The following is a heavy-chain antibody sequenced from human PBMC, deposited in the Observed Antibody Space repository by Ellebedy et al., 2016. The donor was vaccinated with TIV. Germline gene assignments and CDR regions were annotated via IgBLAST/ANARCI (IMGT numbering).Heavy chain of an antibody. V-gene: IGHV1-69*13. Sequence: AASVKVSCKASGGTFSSYAISWVRQAPGQGLEWMGGIIPIFGTANYAQKFQGRVTITADESTSTAYMELSSLRSEDTAVYYCARGGTVWFGESETTPYGMDVWGQGTTVTVSS. D-gene: IGHD3-10*01. CDR2: IIPIFGTA. CDR1: GGTFSSYA. J-gene: IGHJ6*02. CDR3: ARGGTVWFGESETTPYGMDV.